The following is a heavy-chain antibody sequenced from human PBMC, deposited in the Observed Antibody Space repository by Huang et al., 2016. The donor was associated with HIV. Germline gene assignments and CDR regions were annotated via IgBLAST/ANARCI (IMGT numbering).Heavy chain of an antibody. V-gene: IGHV3-30-3*01. J-gene: IGHJ3*02. Sequence: QGQLVESGGGVVRPGRSLRLSCAASGFSFSNYAMHWVRQVPGNRLDWVTFISNDGTTTYYANSAKGRFTISRDNFKNTLYLQMNRLRGDDTAVYYCTREYTVAGAFDIWGQGTMVTVSS. CDR3: TREYTVAGAFDI. CDR2: ISNDGTTT. CDR1: GFSFSNYA. D-gene: IGHD5-12*01.